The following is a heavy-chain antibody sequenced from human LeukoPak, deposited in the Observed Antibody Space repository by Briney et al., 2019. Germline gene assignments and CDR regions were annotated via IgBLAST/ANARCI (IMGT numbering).Heavy chain of an antibody. CDR1: GYTFTGYY. D-gene: IGHD5-18*01. CDR2: INPNSGGT. V-gene: IGHV1-2*02. Sequence: ASVKVPCKASGYTFTGYYMHWVRQAPGQGLEWMGWINPNSGGTNYAQKFQGRVTMTRDTSIGTAYMELSRLRSDDTAVYYCARAPLQLWLLGYYYYGMDVWGQGTTVTVSS. CDR3: ARAPLQLWLLGYYYYGMDV. J-gene: IGHJ6*02.